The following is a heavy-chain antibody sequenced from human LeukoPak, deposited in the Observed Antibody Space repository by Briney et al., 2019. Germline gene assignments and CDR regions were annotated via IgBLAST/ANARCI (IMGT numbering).Heavy chain of an antibody. J-gene: IGHJ3*02. D-gene: IGHD1-26*01. CDR1: GYTSTSYD. V-gene: IGHV1-8*01. Sequence: GASVKVSCKASGYTSTSYDINWVRQATGQGLEWMGWMNPNSGNTGYAQKFQGRVTMTRNTSISTAYMELSSLRSEDTAVYYCAKYSNSGSYYDAFDIWGQGTMVTVSS. CDR3: AKYSNSGSYYDAFDI. CDR2: MNPNSGNT.